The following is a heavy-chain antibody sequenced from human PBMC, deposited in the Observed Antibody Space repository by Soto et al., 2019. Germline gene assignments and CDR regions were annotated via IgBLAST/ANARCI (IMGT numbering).Heavy chain of an antibody. D-gene: IGHD6-13*01. J-gene: IGHJ5*02. Sequence: PSLPYSDSGSAINGKPVAWGGGRKPPGKGLEWIAYISHSGSTYYNPSLKGRVTVSVDRSKNQFSLKLDSVSAADTAIYYCVRESAPSGPNYFDTWGPGTLVTV. V-gene: IGHV4-30-2*01. CDR3: VRESAPSGPNYFDT. CDR2: ISHSGST. CDR1: GSAINGKPVA.